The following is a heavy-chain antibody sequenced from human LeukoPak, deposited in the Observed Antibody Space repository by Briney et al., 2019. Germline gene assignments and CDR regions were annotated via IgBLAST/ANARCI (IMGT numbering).Heavy chain of an antibody. V-gene: IGHV4-59*01. Sequence: SETLSLTCTVSGGSISSYYWSWIRQPPGKGLEWIGYIYYSGSTDYNPPLKSRVTISVDTSKNQFSLKLSSVTAADTAVYYCARGYCSSTSCFPDDAFDIWGQGTMVTVSS. CDR3: ARGYCSSTSCFPDDAFDI. CDR1: GGSISSYY. CDR2: IYYSGST. D-gene: IGHD2-2*01. J-gene: IGHJ3*02.